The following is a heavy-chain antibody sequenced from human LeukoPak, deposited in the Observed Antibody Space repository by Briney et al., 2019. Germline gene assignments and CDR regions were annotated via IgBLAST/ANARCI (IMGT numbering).Heavy chain of an antibody. J-gene: IGHJ5*02. Sequence: GGSLRLSCAASGFTFSSYSMNWVRQAPGKGLEWVSYISSSSSTIYYADSVKGRFTISRDNAKNSLYLQMNSLRAEDTAVYYCAGGGGSVIDSSYNWFDPWGQGTLVTVSS. CDR2: ISSSSSTI. CDR3: AGGGGSVIDSSYNWFDP. CDR1: GFTFSSYS. V-gene: IGHV3-48*04. D-gene: IGHD6-13*01.